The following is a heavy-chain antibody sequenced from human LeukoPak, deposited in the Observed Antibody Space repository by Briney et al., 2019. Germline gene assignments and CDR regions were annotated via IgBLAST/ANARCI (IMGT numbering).Heavy chain of an antibody. J-gene: IGHJ4*02. D-gene: IGHD6-13*01. V-gene: IGHV4-34*01. CDR2: INHSGST. CDR1: GGSFSGYY. CDR3: ARGSGIAAAGTHGY. Sequence: PSETLSLTCAVYGGSFSGYYWSWIRQPPGKGLEWIGEINHSGSTNYNPSLKSRVTISVDTSKNQFSLKLSSVTAADTAVYYCARGSGIAAAGTHGYWGQGTLVTVSS.